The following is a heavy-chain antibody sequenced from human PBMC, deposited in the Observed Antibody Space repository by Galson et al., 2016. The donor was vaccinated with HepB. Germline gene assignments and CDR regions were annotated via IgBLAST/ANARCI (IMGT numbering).Heavy chain of an antibody. Sequence: SLRLSCAASGFTFSSYAMNWVRQAPGKGLEWVSSISGSGGSTYYADSVKGRFTISRDNSKNTLYLQMNSLTAEDTALYYCAEDSSAYYYVSFYYYAMDVWGQGTTVTVSS. J-gene: IGHJ6*02. CDR2: ISGSGGST. CDR1: GFTFSSYA. D-gene: IGHD3-22*01. V-gene: IGHV3-23*01. CDR3: AEDSSAYYYVSFYYYAMDV.